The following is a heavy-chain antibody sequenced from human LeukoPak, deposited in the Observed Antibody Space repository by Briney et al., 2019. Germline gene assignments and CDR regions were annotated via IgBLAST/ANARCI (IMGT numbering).Heavy chain of an antibody. CDR2: IYYSGST. D-gene: IGHD3-22*01. CDR3: ARRLLSGDSIAFAY. V-gene: IGHV4-59*08. CDR1: GGSISSYY. J-gene: IGHJ4*02. Sequence: SETLSLICTVSGGSISSYYWSWIRQLPGKGLEWIGYIYYSGSTNYNPSLKSRVTISVDTSKNQFYLKLSSVTAADTAVYYCARRLLSGDSIAFAYWRQGSLVTVSS.